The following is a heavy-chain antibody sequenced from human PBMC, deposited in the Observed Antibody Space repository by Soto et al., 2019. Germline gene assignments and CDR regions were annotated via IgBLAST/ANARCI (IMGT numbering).Heavy chain of an antibody. CDR3: ASVPGRNHYYFDY. CDR2: ISGSGGST. CDR1: EFTFSSYA. D-gene: IGHD6-19*01. V-gene: IGHV3-23*01. Sequence: EVQVLESGGGLVQPGGSLRLSCAASEFTFSSYAMSWVRQAPGKGLEWVSSISGSGGSTYYADSVKGRFTISRDNSKKTLYLQMNSLRAEDTGVYSCASVPGRNHYYFDYWGQGTLVTVSS. J-gene: IGHJ4*02.